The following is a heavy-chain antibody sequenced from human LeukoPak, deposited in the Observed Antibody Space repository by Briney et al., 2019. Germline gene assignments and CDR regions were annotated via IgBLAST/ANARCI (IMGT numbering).Heavy chain of an antibody. CDR1: GFTFSSYG. CDR2: IWYDGSNK. CDR3: AREGQQRPLDY. J-gene: IGHJ4*02. D-gene: IGHD6-25*01. Sequence: GRSLRLSCAASGFTFSSYGMHWVRQAPGKGLEWVAVIWYDGSNKYYADSVKGRFTISRDNSKNTLYLQMNSLRAEDAAVYYCAREGQQRPLDYWGQGTLVTVSS. V-gene: IGHV3-33*01.